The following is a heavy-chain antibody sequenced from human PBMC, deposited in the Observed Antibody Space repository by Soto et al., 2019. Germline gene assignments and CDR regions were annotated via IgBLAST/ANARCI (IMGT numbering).Heavy chain of an antibody. Sequence: EVQLLESGGGLVQPGGSLRLSCAASGLTFSNYAMSLFRQAPGKGLEWVTAISGSGDTYYADSVKGRFTISRDNSKNTLYLQMNSLRAEDTAVYYCATLKFGLKYYFDYWGQGTLVTVSS. CDR1: GLTFSNYA. D-gene: IGHD3-10*01. CDR2: ISGSGDT. CDR3: ATLKFGLKYYFDY. J-gene: IGHJ4*02. V-gene: IGHV3-23*01.